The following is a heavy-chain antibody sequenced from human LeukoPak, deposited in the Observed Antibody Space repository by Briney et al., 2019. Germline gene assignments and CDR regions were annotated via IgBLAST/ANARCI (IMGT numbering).Heavy chain of an antibody. J-gene: IGHJ6*02. V-gene: IGHV3-53*05. D-gene: IGHD6-6*01. Sequence: GGSLRLSCAASGFTVSSNYISWVSQAPGKGLEWVSLIYSGGTTYYADSVKGRFTISRDNSKNTLYLQMNSLRAEDTALYYCAKDRAYSSSGYGMDVWGQGTTVTVSS. CDR2: IYSGGTT. CDR1: GFTVSSNY. CDR3: AKDRAYSSSGYGMDV.